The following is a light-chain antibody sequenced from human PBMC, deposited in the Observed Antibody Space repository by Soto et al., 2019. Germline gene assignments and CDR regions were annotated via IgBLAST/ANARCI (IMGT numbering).Light chain of an antibody. CDR1: QSVSSY. CDR3: QQRSNWPRT. V-gene: IGKV3-11*01. Sequence: DIVMTRGGATLSLSAGERASLSCSASQSVSSYLAWYQQKPGQAPRLLIYDASNRATGIPARFSGSGSGTDFTLTISSLEPEDFAVYYCQQRSNWPRTFGQGTKVDIK. CDR2: DAS. J-gene: IGKJ1*01.